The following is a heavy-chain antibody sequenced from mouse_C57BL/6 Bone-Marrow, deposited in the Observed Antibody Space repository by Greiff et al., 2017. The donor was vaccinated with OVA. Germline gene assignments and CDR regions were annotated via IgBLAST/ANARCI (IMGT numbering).Heavy chain of an antibody. CDR2: ISSKSNNYAT. Sequence: EVQRVESGGGLVQPQGSLKLSCAASGFSFNTYAMTWVRQAPGTVLEWVARISSKSNNYATYYAESVKDRFTIARDDSESMLYLQMNNLQTEDTAMYYGVRHEGLRPYYYAMDYWGQGTSVTVSS. CDR1: GFSFNTYA. J-gene: IGHJ4*01. V-gene: IGHV10-1*01. CDR3: VRHEGLRPYYYAMDY. D-gene: IGHD2-4*01.